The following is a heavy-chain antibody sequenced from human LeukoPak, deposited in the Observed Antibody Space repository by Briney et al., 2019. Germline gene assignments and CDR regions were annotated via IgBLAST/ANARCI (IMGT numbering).Heavy chain of an antibody. CDR3: ARVGSWDAFDI. CDR1: GITFSNYA. D-gene: IGHD1-26*01. V-gene: IGHV3-64*01. Sequence: GGSLRLSCAASGITFSNYAVHWVRQAPGKAPEHVSAITGNGGNTYYANSVKGRFTISRDNSKNTLYLQMGSLRAEDMAVYYCARVGSWDAFDIWGQGTMVTVSS. CDR2: ITGNGGNT. J-gene: IGHJ3*02.